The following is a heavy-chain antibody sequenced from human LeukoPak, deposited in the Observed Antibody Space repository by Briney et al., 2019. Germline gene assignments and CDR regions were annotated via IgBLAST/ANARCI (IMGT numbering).Heavy chain of an antibody. J-gene: IGHJ4*02. D-gene: IGHD3-10*01. Sequence: ASVKVPCKASGYTFTSYDINWVRQATGQGLEWMGWMNPNSGNTGYAQKFQGRVTMTRNTSISTAYMELSSLRSEDTAVYYCARGATKVLLWFGMKDSDYFDYWGQGTLVTVSS. CDR2: MNPNSGNT. V-gene: IGHV1-8*01. CDR1: GYTFTSYD. CDR3: ARGATKVLLWFGMKDSDYFDY.